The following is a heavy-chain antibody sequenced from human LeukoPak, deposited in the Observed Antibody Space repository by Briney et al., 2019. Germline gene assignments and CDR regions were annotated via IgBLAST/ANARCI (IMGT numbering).Heavy chain of an antibody. CDR2: INHSGST. J-gene: IGHJ4*02. CDR1: GGSFSGYY. CDR3: ARPGCGGDCYPGYFDY. Sequence: PSETLSLTCAVYGGSFSGYYWSWIRQPPGKGLEWIGEINHSGSTNYNPSLKSRVTISVDTSKNQFSLKLSSVTAADTAVYYCARPGCGGDCYPGYFDYWGQGTLVTVSS. D-gene: IGHD2-21*01. V-gene: IGHV4-34*01.